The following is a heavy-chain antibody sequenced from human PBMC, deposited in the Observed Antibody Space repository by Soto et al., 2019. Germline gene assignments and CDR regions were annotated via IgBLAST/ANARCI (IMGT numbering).Heavy chain of an antibody. V-gene: IGHV4-38-2*01. CDR2: IYHSGST. D-gene: IGHD3-3*01. Sequence: PSETLSLTCAVSGYSISTGFNWAWIRQPPGKGLEWIGSIYHSGSTYYNLSLKSRVTISSDASKNQFSLKLSSVTAADTAVYYCARADYDFWSGYENWFDPWGQGTLVTVSS. J-gene: IGHJ5*02. CDR1: GYSISTGFN. CDR3: ARADYDFWSGYENWFDP.